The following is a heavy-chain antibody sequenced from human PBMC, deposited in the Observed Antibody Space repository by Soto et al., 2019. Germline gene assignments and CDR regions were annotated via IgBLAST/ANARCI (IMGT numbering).Heavy chain of an antibody. CDR3: AREGGKDHYFDY. D-gene: IGHD3-16*01. J-gene: IGHJ4*02. CDR2: IIPIFGTA. CDR1: GGTFSSYA. Sequence: ASVKVSCKASGGTFSSYAISWVRQAPGQGLEWMGGIIPIFGTANYAQKFQGRVTITADKSTSTAYMELSSLRSEDTAVYYCAREGGKDHYFDYWGQGTLVTVSS. V-gene: IGHV1-69*06.